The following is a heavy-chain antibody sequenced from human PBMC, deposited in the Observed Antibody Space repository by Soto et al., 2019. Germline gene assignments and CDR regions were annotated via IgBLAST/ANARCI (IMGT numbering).Heavy chain of an antibody. CDR2: ISSSSSTI. CDR3: AKGEGYFSVLGWFDP. J-gene: IGHJ5*02. CDR1: GFTFSSYS. V-gene: IGHV3-48*01. D-gene: IGHD2-15*01. Sequence: GGSLRLSCAASGFTFSSYSMNWVRQAPGKGLEWVSYISSSSSTIYYADSVKGRFTISRDNAKNTLYLQMNSLRAEDTAVYYCAKGEGYFSVLGWFDPWGQGTLVTVSS.